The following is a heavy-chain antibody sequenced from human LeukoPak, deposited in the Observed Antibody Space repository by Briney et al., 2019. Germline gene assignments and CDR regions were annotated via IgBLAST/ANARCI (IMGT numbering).Heavy chain of an antibody. CDR3: ARDRGNVIVNAFDI. D-gene: IGHD1-26*01. V-gene: IGHV3-74*01. CDR2: INSDGSST. J-gene: IGHJ3*02. CDR1: GFTFSSYW. Sequence: PGGSLRLSCAASGFTFSSYWMHWVRQAPGKGLVWVSRINSDGSSTSYADSVKGRFTISRDNAKNTLYVRMNSLRAEDSAVYYCARDRGNVIVNAFDIWGQGTMVTVSS.